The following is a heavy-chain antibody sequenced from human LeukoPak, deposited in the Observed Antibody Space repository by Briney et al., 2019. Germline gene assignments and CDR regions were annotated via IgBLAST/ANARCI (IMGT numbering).Heavy chain of an antibody. CDR1: GGSFSGYY. J-gene: IGHJ6*02. CDR2: INHSGST. V-gene: IGHV4-34*01. Sequence: SETLSLTCAVYGGSFSGYYWSWIRQPPGKGLEWIGEINHSGSTNYNPSLKSRVTISVDTSKNQFSLKLSSVTAADTAVYYCARGRYYGAGSYHTDNYYYGMDVWGQGTTVTVSS. D-gene: IGHD3-10*01. CDR3: ARGRYYGAGSYHTDNYYYGMDV.